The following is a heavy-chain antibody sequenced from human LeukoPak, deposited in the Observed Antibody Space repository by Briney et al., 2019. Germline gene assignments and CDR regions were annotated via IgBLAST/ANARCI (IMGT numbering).Heavy chain of an antibody. CDR1: GFTVSHNH. J-gene: IGHJ4*02. V-gene: IGHV3-53*01. CDR2: IYSGGST. D-gene: IGHD3-3*01. CDR3: ASFSLEWFTFDY. Sequence: PGGSLRLSCAASGFTVSHNHMSWVRQAPGKGLEWVSVIYSGGSTYYADSVKGRFTISRDNSKNTLYLQMNSLRVEDTAVYYCASFSLEWFTFDYWGQGTLVTVSS.